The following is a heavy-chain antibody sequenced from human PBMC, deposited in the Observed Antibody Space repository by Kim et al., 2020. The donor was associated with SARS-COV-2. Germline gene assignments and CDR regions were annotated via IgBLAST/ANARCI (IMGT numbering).Heavy chain of an antibody. J-gene: IGHJ4*02. V-gene: IGHV3-23*01. CDR1: GFTFDSYA. D-gene: IGHD2-21*02. CDR2: ISGSGGRT. Sequence: GGSLKLSCAASGFTFDSYAMSWVRQAPGKGLEWVSGISGSGGRTYYVDSVKGRFTVSRDNSKNTLYLQMNSLRAEDAAVYYCAKPIRPYCCGDCYSGLDCWGQGTLITVSS. CDR3: AKPIRPYCCGDCYSGLDC.